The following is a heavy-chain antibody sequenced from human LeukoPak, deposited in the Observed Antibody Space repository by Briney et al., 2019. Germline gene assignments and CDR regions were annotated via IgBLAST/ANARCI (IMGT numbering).Heavy chain of an antibody. CDR3: ARDGRIAVAGSQDYFDY. Sequence: GASVKVSCKASGYTFTSYGISWVRQAPGQGLEWMGWISAYNGNTNYAQNLQGRVTMTTDTSPSTAYMELRSLRSDDTAVYYCARDGRIAVAGSQDYFDYWGQGTLVTVSS. V-gene: IGHV1-18*01. CDR1: GYTFTSYG. J-gene: IGHJ4*02. D-gene: IGHD6-19*01. CDR2: ISAYNGNT.